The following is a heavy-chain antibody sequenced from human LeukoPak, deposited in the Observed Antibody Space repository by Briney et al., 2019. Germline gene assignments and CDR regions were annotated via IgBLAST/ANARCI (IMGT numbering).Heavy chain of an antibody. CDR2: IYTSGST. J-gene: IGHJ6*03. CDR3: ARQVRDERITIFGLDYYYYYYMDV. CDR1: GGSISSYY. V-gene: IGHV4-4*07. Sequence: PSETLSLTCTVSGGSISSYYWSWIRQPAGKGLEWIGRIYTSGSTNYNPSLKSRVTMSVDTSKNQFSLKLSSVTAADTAVYYCARQVRDERITIFGLDYYYYYYMDVWGTGTTVTVSS. D-gene: IGHD3-3*01.